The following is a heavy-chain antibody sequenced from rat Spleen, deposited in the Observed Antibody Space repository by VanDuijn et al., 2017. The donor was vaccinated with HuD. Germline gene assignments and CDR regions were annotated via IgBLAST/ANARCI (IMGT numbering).Heavy chain of an antibody. CDR3: ASQRTMID. Sequence: EVQLVESGGGLVQPGRSLKLSCAASGFTFSDYYMAWVRQTPTKGLEWVATISYDGSTTYYRDSVKGRFTISRDNEKSTLYLQMNSLRSEDTATYYCASQRTMIDWGQGVMVTVSS. CDR2: ISYDGSTT. CDR1: GFTFSDYY. J-gene: IGHJ2*01. D-gene: IGHD1-12*01. V-gene: IGHV5-22*01.